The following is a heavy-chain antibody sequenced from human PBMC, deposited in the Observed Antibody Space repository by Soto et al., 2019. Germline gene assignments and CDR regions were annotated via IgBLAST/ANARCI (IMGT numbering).Heavy chain of an antibody. Sequence: SETLSLTCTVSGGSISSGDYYWSWIRQPPGKGLEWIGYIYYSGSTYYNPSLKSRVTISVDTSKNQFSLKLSSVTAADTAVYYCARCRPVYYYDSSGYYPCWFDPWGQGTLVTVSS. CDR2: IYYSGST. V-gene: IGHV4-30-4*01. J-gene: IGHJ5*02. D-gene: IGHD3-22*01. CDR1: GGSISSGDYY. CDR3: ARCRPVYYYDSSGYYPCWFDP.